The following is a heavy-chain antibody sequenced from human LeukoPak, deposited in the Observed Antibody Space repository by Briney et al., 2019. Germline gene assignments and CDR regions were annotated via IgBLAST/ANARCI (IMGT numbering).Heavy chain of an antibody. CDR1: GGTFSSYA. V-gene: IGHV1-69*05. CDR2: IIPIFGTA. J-gene: IGHJ4*02. D-gene: IGHD2-15*01. CDR3: AREGPQIHLGGFLY. Sequence: ASVKVSCKASGGTFSSYAISWVLQAPGQGLEWMGGIIPIFGTANYAQKFQGRVTITTDESTSTAYMELSSLRSEDTAVYYCAREGPQIHLGGFLYWGQGTLVTVSS.